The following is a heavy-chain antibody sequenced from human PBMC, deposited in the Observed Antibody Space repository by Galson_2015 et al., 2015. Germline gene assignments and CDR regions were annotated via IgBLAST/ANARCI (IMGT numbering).Heavy chain of an antibody. J-gene: IGHJ4*02. CDR1: GFTFSNYW. D-gene: IGHD2-8*02. CDR2: MNQGGSEE. V-gene: IGHV3-7*03. CDR3: ARDTYWYFDY. Sequence: SLRLSCAASGFTFSNYWISWVRQAPGKGLEWVANMNQGGSEEYYVDSVKGRFTISRDNAKNSLYLRMNSLRADDTVVYYCARDTYWYFDYWGQGTPVTVSS.